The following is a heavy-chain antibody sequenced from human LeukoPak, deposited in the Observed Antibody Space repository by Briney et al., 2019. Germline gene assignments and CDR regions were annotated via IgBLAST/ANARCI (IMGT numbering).Heavy chain of an antibody. CDR1: GFTFSSYG. V-gene: IGHV3-30*02. CDR2: IRYDGSNK. D-gene: IGHD6-19*01. CDR3: ARASIAVAPI. Sequence: GGSLRLSCAASGFTFSSYGMHWVRQAPGKGLEWVAFIRYDGSNKYYADSVKGRFTISRDNAKNSLYLQVNSLRAEDTALYYCARASIAVAPIWGQGTMVTVSS. J-gene: IGHJ3*02.